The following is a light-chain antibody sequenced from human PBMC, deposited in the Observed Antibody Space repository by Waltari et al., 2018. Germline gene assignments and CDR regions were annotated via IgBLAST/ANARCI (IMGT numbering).Light chain of an antibody. CDR2: DAT. CDR1: SSDVGTYTF. J-gene: IGLJ2*01. V-gene: IGLV2-14*03. Sequence: QSALPQPAAVSGSPGQSITISCTGTSSDVGTYTFVPWYHQHPGKAPKLIIYDATDRPSGVSSRFSGSKSGNTASLTISGLQAEDEGDYYCNSYTTSGTVVFGGGTKLTVL. CDR3: NSYTTSGTVV.